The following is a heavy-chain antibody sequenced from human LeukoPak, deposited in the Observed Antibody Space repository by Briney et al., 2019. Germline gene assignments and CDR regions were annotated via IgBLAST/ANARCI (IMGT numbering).Heavy chain of an antibody. CDR2: IYHSGST. CDR1: GYSISSGYY. CDR3: ARVYCSGGSCYSGFLPYYFYYYMDV. Sequence: SETLSLTCTVSGYSISSGYYWGWIRQPPGKGLEWIGSIYHSGSTYYNPSLKSRVTMSVDTFKNQFSLRLSSVTAADTAMYYCARVYCSGGSCYSGFLPYYFYYYMDVWGKGTTVTVSS. D-gene: IGHD2-15*01. J-gene: IGHJ6*03. V-gene: IGHV4-38-2*02.